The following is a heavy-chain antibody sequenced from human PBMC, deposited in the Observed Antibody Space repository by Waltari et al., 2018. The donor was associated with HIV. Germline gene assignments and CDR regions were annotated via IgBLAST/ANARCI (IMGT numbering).Heavy chain of an antibody. CDR2: INPNSGGT. V-gene: IGHV1-2*04. Sequence: QVQLVQSGAEVKKVGASVKVSCKASGYTFSDYYIHWVRQAPGQGLEWMGWINPNSGGTTYAQKFQGWVTMTRDTSVSTADMELSRLRSDDTAVYYCARDAEVLGYSYRNYYYYYGMDAWGQGTTVTVSS. CDR3: ARDAEVLGYSYRNYYYYYGMDA. D-gene: IGHD5-18*01. CDR1: GYTFSDYY. J-gene: IGHJ6*02.